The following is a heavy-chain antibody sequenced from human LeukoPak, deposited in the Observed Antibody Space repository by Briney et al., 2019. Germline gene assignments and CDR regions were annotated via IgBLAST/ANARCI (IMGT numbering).Heavy chain of an antibody. V-gene: IGHV4-39*01. CDR1: GGSISSSSYY. CDR2: IYYSGST. J-gene: IGHJ4*02. Sequence: SETLSLTCTVSGGSISSSSYYWGWIRQPPGKGLEWIGSIYYSGSTYYNPSLKSRVTISVDTSKNQFSLKLSSVTAADTAVYSCARGGTFIAAAGIHWGQGTLVTVSS. CDR3: ARGGTFIAAAGIH. D-gene: IGHD6-13*01.